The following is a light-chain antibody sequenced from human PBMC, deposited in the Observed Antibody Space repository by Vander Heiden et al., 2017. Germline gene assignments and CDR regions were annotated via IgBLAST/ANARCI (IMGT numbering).Light chain of an antibody. V-gene: IGKV3-15*01. CDR2: GAS. CDR1: QSVRSN. J-gene: IGKJ5*01. CDR3: QQYNSWPPIT. Sequence: EVAMTQSPATLSVSPGEGATLSCRASQSVRSNLAWYQQRPGQAPRLLIYGASTRATGIPARFSGSGSGTEFTLTISSLQSEDFAVYYCQQYNSWPPITFGQGTRLEIK.